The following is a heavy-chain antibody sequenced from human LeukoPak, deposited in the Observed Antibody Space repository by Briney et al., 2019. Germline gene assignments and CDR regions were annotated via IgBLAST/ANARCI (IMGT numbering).Heavy chain of an antibody. J-gene: IGHJ5*02. CDR1: GGSFSGYY. Sequence: SETLSLTCAVYGGSFSGYYWSWIRQPPGKGLEWIGEINHSGSTNYNPSLKSRVTISVDTSKNQFSLKLSSVTSADTAVYYCARGLGFDPWGQGTLVTVSS. CDR3: ARGLGFDP. V-gene: IGHV4-34*01. CDR2: INHSGST.